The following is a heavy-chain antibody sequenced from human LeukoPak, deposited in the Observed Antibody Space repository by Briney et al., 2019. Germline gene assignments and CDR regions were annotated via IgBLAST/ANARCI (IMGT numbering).Heavy chain of an antibody. D-gene: IGHD3-22*01. CDR2: ISSSSTTI. J-gene: IGHJ3*01. Sequence: PGGSLRLSCAASGFIFSDYYMSWIRQAPGKGLEWVSYISSSSTTIYYADSVKGRFTISRDNAKNSLYLQMNSLRAEDTAVYYCARDHHRRLYDSQARDTFDFWGQGTMVTVSS. CDR1: GFIFSDYY. V-gene: IGHV3-11*04. CDR3: ARDHHRRLYDSQARDTFDF.